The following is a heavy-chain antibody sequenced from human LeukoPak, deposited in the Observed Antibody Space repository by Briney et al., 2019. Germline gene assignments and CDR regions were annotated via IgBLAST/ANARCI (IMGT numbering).Heavy chain of an antibody. CDR3: AKGIYYYYYMDV. J-gene: IGHJ6*03. CDR1: GFTFSIYA. V-gene: IGHV3-23*01. D-gene: IGHD3-10*01. CDR2: FSGSGG. Sequence: GGSLRLSCAVSGFTFSIYAMNWVRQAPGKGLEWVSAFSGSGGSRFTISRDNSKSTLYLQMNSLRAEDTAVYYCAKGIYYYYYMDVWGKGTTVTVSS.